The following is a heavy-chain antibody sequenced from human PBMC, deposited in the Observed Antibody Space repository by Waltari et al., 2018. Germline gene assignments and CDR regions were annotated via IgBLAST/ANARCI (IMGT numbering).Heavy chain of an antibody. CDR1: GGSISSGSYY. V-gene: IGHV4-61*02. J-gene: IGHJ3*02. D-gene: IGHD6-13*01. CDR3: ARDRVAAAGLGPDAFDI. CDR2: IYTSGST. Sequence: QVQLQESGPGLVKPSQTLSLPCPVSGGSISSGSYYWSWLRQPAGKGLEWIGRIYTSGSTNYNPSLKSRVTISVDTSKNQFSLKLSSVTAADTAVYYCARDRVAAAGLGPDAFDIWGQGTMVTVSS.